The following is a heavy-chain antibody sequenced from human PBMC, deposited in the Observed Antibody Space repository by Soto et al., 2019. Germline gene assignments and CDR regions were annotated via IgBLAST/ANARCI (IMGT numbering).Heavy chain of an antibody. V-gene: IGHV4-39*01. D-gene: IGHD2-2*01. Sequence: QLQLQESGPGLVKPSETLSLTCTVSGGSISSSSYYWGWIRQPPGKGLEWIGSIYYSGSTFYNQSLKSRVTISIDTSKNQFSLKLSSVTAADTAVYYCARHTDIVVVPAAISPYFDYWGQGTLVTVSS. J-gene: IGHJ4*02. CDR3: ARHTDIVVVPAAISPYFDY. CDR1: GGSISSSSYY. CDR2: IYYSGST.